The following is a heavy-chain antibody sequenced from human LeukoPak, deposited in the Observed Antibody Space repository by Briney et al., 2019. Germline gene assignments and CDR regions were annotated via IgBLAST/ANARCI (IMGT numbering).Heavy chain of an antibody. CDR1: GYSFTSYW. D-gene: IGHD6-13*01. Sequence: GESLKISCKGSGYSFTSYWIGWVRQMPGKGLEWMGIIYPGDSDTRYSPSFQGQVTISADKSISTAYLQWSSLKASDTAMYYCARRSPTYSSSWYYFDYWGQGTLVTVSS. CDR2: IYPGDSDT. CDR3: ARRSPTYSSSWYYFDY. J-gene: IGHJ4*02. V-gene: IGHV5-51*01.